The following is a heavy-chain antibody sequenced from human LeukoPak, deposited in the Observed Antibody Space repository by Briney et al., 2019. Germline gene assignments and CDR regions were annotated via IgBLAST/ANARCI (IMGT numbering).Heavy chain of an antibody. V-gene: IGHV4-34*01. J-gene: IGHJ4*02. CDR1: GGSFSGYY. CDR2: INHSGST. CDR3: ARGAKNDYVWGSYRSYYFDY. Sequence: PSETLSLTCAVYGGSFSGYYWSWIRRPPGKGLEWIGEINHSGSTNYNPSLKSRVTISVDTSKNQFSLKLSSVTAADTAVYYCARGAKNDYVWGSYRSYYFDYWGQGTLVTVSS. D-gene: IGHD3-16*02.